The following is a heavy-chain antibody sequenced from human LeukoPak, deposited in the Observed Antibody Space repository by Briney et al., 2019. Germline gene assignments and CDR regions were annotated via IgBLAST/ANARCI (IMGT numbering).Heavy chain of an antibody. CDR1: GYTFTSYG. D-gene: IGHD6-19*01. CDR2: ISAYNGNT. V-gene: IGHV1-18*01. Sequence: APVKVSCKASGYTFTSYGISWVRQAPGQGLEWMGWISAYNGNTNYAQKLQGRVTMTTDTSTSTAYMELRSLRSDDTAVYYCAREGEFSSGWYSVWFDPWGQGTLVTVSS. CDR3: AREGEFSSGWYSVWFDP. J-gene: IGHJ5*02.